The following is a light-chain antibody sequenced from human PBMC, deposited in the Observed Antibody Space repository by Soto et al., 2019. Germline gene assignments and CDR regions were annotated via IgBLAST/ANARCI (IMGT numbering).Light chain of an antibody. Sequence: DIVMTQSPLSLPVTPGEPASISCRSSQSLLHSNGYNYLDWYLQKPWQSPQLLIYLGSNRSSGVPDRFTGSGSGTDFTLKISRVEAEDVGVYYCMKALQTHRTLCQGTKVDIK. CDR2: LGS. CDR1: QSLLHSNGYNY. V-gene: IGKV2-28*01. CDR3: MKALQTHRT. J-gene: IGKJ1*01.